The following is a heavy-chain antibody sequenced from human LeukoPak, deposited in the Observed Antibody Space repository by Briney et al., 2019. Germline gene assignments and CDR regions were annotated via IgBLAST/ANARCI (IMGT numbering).Heavy chain of an antibody. CDR1: GGTFSSYA. V-gene: IGHV1-69*13. CDR3: ARDSSGWYTI. CDR2: IIPIFGTA. D-gene: IGHD6-19*01. J-gene: IGHJ4*02. Sequence: ASVNVSCKASGGTFSSYAISWVRQAPGQGLEWMGGIIPIFGTANYAQKFQGRVTITADESTSTAYMELSSLRSGDTAVYYCARDSSGWYTIWGQGTLVTVSS.